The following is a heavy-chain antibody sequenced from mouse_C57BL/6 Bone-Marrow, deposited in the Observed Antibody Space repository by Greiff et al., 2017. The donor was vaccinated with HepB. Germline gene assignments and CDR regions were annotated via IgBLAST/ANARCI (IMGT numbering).Heavy chain of an antibody. D-gene: IGHD1-1*01. V-gene: IGHV5-4*01. CDR1: GFTFSSYA. J-gene: IGHJ4*01. CDR3: ARKRITTVVAPYYYAMDY. CDR2: ISDGGSYT. Sequence: EVHLVESGGGLVKPGGSLKLSCAASGFTFSSYAMSWVRQTPEKRLEWVATISDGGSYTYYPDNVKGRFTISRDNAKNNLYLQMSHLKSEDTAMYNCARKRITTVVAPYYYAMDYWGQGTSVTVSS.